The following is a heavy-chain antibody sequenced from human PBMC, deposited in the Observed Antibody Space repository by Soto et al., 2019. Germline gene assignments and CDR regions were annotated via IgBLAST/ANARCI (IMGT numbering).Heavy chain of an antibody. D-gene: IGHD2-21*02. CDR2: IIPLLGIA. CDR3: ARSVVVVTAPNFDY. Sequence: QVQLVQSGAEVKKPGSSVKVSCKASGGTFSSYTISWVRQAPGQGLEWMGRIIPLLGIANYAQKFQGRVTITADKSTSTAYMELSSLRSEDTAVYYCARSVVVVTAPNFDYWGQGTLVTVSS. J-gene: IGHJ4*02. CDR1: GGTFSSYT. V-gene: IGHV1-69*02.